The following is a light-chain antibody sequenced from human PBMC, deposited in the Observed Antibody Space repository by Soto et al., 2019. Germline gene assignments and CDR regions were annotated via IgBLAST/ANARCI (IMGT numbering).Light chain of an antibody. CDR3: QQYGSSPT. J-gene: IGKJ4*01. CDR2: GAS. V-gene: IGKV3-20*01. CDR1: QSVSRSY. Sequence: EIVLTQSPGTLSWSPGERATLSCRASQSVSRSYLAGYQQKPGQAPRLLIYGASSRATGIPDRFSGSGSGTDFTLTISRLEPEDFAVYYCQQYGSSPTFGGGTKVEIK.